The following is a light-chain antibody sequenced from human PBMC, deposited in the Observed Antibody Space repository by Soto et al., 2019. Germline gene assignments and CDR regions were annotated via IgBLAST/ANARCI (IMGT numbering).Light chain of an antibody. CDR3: QEYKNDYGT. CDR1: QGISSY. V-gene: IGKV1-8*01. Sequence: AIRMTQSPSSLSASTGDRVTITCRASQGISSYLAWYQQKPGKAPKLLIYAASTLQSGVPSRFSGSGSGTDFTLTISSLQPEDFGSYYCQEYKNDYGTFGQGTKVEIK. CDR2: AAS. J-gene: IGKJ1*01.